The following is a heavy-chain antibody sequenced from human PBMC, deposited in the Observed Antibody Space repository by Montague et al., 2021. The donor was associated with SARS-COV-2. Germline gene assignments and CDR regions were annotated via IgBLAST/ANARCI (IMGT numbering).Heavy chain of an antibody. CDR3: ARRVTRGAFDV. CDR2: IDYRGAR. V-gene: IGHV4-39*01. Sequence: SETLSLTCIVSGGSINSSTYYWAWIRQPPGKGLEWIATIDYRGARWSDRSLRSRVTISADTSRNQFNLKLTSVTAADMGLYYCARRVTRGAFDVWGQGTMVTVSS. J-gene: IGHJ3*01. D-gene: IGHD1-1*01. CDR1: GGSINSSTYY.